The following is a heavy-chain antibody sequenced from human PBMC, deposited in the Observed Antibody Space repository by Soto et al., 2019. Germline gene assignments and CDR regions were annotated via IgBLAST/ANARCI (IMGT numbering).Heavy chain of an antibody. CDR1: GASISSPNW. V-gene: IGHV4-4*02. J-gene: IGHJ6*02. CDR3: ATVSSSSNAMDV. CDR2: IYHTGRA. Sequence: PSETLSLTCAVSGASISSPNWWSWVRQSPGTGLEWIGEIYHTGRAEYNPSLKSRVTLLVDKSKNEFSLKVTSVTAADTAVYYCATVSSSSNAMDVWGHGTTVTVSS. D-gene: IGHD2-2*01.